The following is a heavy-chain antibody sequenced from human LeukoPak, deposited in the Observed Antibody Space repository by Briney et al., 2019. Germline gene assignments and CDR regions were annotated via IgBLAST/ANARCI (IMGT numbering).Heavy chain of an antibody. Sequence: PSGTLSLTCTVSGGSISTNHYDWGWIRQPPGRGLEWIGSIYYSGTTYYNPSLNSRVTMSVDTSKNQFSLKVNSVTATDTGVYYCAKICGGDCPNAFDIWGQGTMVTVSS. J-gene: IGHJ3*02. D-gene: IGHD2-21*02. CDR3: AKICGGDCPNAFDI. CDR2: IYYSGTT. CDR1: GGSISTNHYD. V-gene: IGHV4-39*01.